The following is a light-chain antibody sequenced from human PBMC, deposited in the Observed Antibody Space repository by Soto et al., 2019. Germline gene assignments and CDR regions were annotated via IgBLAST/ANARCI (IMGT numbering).Light chain of an antibody. J-gene: IGKJ1*01. CDR2: GAS. CDR3: QQYMSSVT. Sequence: EIVLTQSPGSLSLSPGQRATLSCRASQSVDTTSFAWYQKKPGQAPRLLIYGASKRATGIPDRFSGSGSGTDLNLIISSLEPEDFAVYYCQQYMSSVTFGQGTKVEIK. CDR1: QSVDTTS. V-gene: IGKV3-20*01.